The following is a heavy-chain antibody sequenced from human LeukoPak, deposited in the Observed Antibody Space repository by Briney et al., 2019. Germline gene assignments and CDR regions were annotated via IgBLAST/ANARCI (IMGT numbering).Heavy chain of an antibody. CDR2: ISSNGGST. CDR1: GFTFSSYA. D-gene: IGHD2-2*02. CDR3: AGEDWCSSTSCYTY. Sequence: GGSLRLSCAASGFTFSSYAMHWVRQAPGKGVEYVSAISSNGGSTYYANSVKGRFTISRDNSKNTLYLQMGSLRAEDMAVYYCAGEDWCSSTSCYTYWGQGTLVTVSS. V-gene: IGHV3-64*01. J-gene: IGHJ4*02.